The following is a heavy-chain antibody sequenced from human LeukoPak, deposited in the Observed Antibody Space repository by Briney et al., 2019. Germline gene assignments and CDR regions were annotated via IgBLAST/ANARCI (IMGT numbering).Heavy chain of an antibody. D-gene: IGHD5-18*01. CDR2: ISAYNGNT. Sequence: ASVKVSCKASGYTFTSYGISWVRQAPGQGLEWMGWISAYNGNTNYAQKLQGRVTMTTDTSTSTAYMELRSLRSDDTAVYYCAREGGLGIQLWPSSFDYFDYWGQGTLVTVSS. CDR1: GYTFTSYG. J-gene: IGHJ4*02. V-gene: IGHV1-18*01. CDR3: AREGGLGIQLWPSSFDYFDY.